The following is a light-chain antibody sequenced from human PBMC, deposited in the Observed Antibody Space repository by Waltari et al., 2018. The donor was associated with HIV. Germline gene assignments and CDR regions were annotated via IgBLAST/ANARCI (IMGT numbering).Light chain of an antibody. Sequence: DIVMTQSPDSLALSLGERATINCKSSRSILYNSNNKNYLAWYQQKPGQPPKLLIYWASTREFGVPDRFSGSGSGTNFTLTISSLQTEDVAVYYCQQYFNAPITFGGGTRVEI. CDR2: WAS. CDR3: QQYFNAPIT. CDR1: RSILYNSNNKNY. V-gene: IGKV4-1*01. J-gene: IGKJ4*01.